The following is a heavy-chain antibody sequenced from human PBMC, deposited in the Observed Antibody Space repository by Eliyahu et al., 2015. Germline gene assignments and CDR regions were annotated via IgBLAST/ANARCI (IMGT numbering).Heavy chain of an antibody. CDR2: INHSGST. V-gene: IGHV4-34*01. CDR1: GGSFXGYY. D-gene: IGHD2-2*01. CDR3: ARVLFNIVVVPAAAYYYYYMDV. J-gene: IGHJ6*03. Sequence: QVQLQQWGAGLLKPSETLSLTCAVXGGSFXGYYXXXXRQPPGKGLEWIGEINHSGSTNYNPSLKSRVTISVDTSKNQFSLKLSSVTAADTAVYYCARVLFNIVVVPAAAYYYYYMDVWGKGTTVTVSS.